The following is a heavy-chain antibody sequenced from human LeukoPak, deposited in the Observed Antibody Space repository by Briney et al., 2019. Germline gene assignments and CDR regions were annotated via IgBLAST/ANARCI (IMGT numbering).Heavy chain of an antibody. CDR3: ARLRTYREYYFDY. D-gene: IGHD2-2*01. J-gene: IGHJ4*02. Sequence: SVKVSCKASGGTFSSYAISWVRQAPGQGLEWMGRIIPILGIANYAQKFQGRVTITADKSTSTAYMELSSLRSEDTAVYYCARLRTYREYYFDYWGQGTLVTVSS. CDR1: GGTFSSYA. V-gene: IGHV1-69*04. CDR2: IIPILGIA.